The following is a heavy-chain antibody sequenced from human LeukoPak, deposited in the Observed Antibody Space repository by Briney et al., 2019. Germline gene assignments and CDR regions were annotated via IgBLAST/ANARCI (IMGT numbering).Heavy chain of an antibody. V-gene: IGHV3-9*01. CDR1: GFTFDDYA. Sequence: PGRSLRLSCAASGFTFDDYAMHWVRQAPGKGLEWVSGISWNSGSIGYADSVKGRFTISRDNSKNTLYLQMNSLRAEDTAVYYCARVVAAYNYYYYYYMDVWGKGTTVTISS. D-gene: IGHD2-15*01. J-gene: IGHJ6*03. CDR3: ARVVAAYNYYYYYYMDV. CDR2: ISWNSGSI.